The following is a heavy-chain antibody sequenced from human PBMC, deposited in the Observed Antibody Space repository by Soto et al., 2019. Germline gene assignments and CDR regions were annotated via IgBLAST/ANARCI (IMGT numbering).Heavy chain of an antibody. CDR1: GYTFSDYY. CDR3: ARGGREVPRIPYDT. V-gene: IGHV1-2*02. D-gene: IGHD3-16*01. CDR2: INPNVGGT. J-gene: IGHJ5*02. Sequence: QVQLVQSGAEVKKPGASVYVSCKASGYTFSDYYVHWVRQAPGQGLEWMGWINPNVGGTNYARKFQGRVTMTRDNAISTVYMKLTRLSPDDTAIYYCARGGREVPRIPYDTWGQGTRVTVSS.